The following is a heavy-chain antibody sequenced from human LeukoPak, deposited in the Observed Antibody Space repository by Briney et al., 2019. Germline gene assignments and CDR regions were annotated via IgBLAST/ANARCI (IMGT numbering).Heavy chain of an antibody. Sequence: GRSLRLSCAASGITFSSYAMHWVRQAPGKGLEWVAVISYDGSNKYYADSVKGRFTISRDNSKNTLYLQMNSLRAEDTAVYYCARERPREVVAYYFDYWGQGTLVTVSS. D-gene: IGHD2-15*01. CDR1: GITFSSYA. CDR2: ISYDGSNK. J-gene: IGHJ4*02. V-gene: IGHV3-30-3*01. CDR3: ARERPREVVAYYFDY.